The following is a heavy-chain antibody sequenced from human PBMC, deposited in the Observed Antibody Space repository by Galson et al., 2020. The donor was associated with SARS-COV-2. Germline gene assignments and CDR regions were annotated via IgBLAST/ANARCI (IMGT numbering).Heavy chain of an antibody. J-gene: IGHJ4*02. CDR3: ARGEYSSGWYGIKDYFDY. D-gene: IGHD6-19*01. CDR2: INHSGST. Sequence: SETLSLTCAVYGGSFSGYYWSWIRQPPGKGLEWIGEINHSGSTNYNPSLKSRVTISVDTSKNQFSLKLSSVTAADTAVYYWARGEYSSGWYGIKDYFDYWGQGTLVTVSS. V-gene: IGHV4-34*01. CDR1: GGSFSGYY.